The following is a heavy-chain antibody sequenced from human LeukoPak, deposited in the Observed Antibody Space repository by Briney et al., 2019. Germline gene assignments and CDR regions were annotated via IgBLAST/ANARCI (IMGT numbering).Heavy chain of an antibody. CDR2: INAGNGNT. CDR3: TRALGYPYYAMDV. D-gene: IGHD5-12*01. CDR1: GYTFTAYV. Sequence: ASVKVSCKASGYTFTAYVMHWVRQAPGQRLEWMGWINAGNGNTKYSQEFQGRVTTTRDTFASTIYMELSSLRSEDTAVYYCTRALGYPYYAMDVWGQGTTVTVSS. V-gene: IGHV1-3*01. J-gene: IGHJ6*02.